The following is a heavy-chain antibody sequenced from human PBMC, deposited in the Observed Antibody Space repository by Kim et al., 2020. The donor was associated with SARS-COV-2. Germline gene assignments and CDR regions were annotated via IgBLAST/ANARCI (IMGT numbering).Heavy chain of an antibody. V-gene: IGHV4-39*01. CDR3: VRPFQQLIRD. J-gene: IGHJ4*02. Sequence: SETLSLTCTVSGDFIGRAAYYWGWVRQPPDRGLAWIGSIYHDGTTHYNPSLKSRVTISVDKSKKQVSLELRSVTAAVSAVYYCVRPFQQLIRDWGQGTLVTVS. D-gene: IGHD6-13*01. CDR1: GDFIGRAAYY. CDR2: IYHDGTT.